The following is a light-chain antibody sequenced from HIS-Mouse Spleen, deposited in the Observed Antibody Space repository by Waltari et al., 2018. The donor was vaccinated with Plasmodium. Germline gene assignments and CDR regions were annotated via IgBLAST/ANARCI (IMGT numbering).Light chain of an antibody. J-gene: IGLJ3*02. CDR1: ALPTKY. CDR3: YSTDSSGNHRV. V-gene: IGLV3-10*01. CDR2: EDS. Sequence: SYELTQPPSVSVSPGQTARITCSGDALPTKYAYWYQQKSGQAPVLVNYEDSKRPYGIPERFSGYSSGTMATLTISGAQVEDEADYYCYSTDSSGNHRVFGGGTKLTVL.